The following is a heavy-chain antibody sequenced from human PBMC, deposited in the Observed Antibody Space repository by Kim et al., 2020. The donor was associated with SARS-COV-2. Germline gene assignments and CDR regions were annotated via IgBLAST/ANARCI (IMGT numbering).Heavy chain of an antibody. J-gene: IGHJ4*02. CDR3: ARDQDYYGSGSYQD. CDR1: GGSFSGYY. CDR2: INHSGST. Sequence: SETLSLTCAVYGGSFSGYYWSWIRQPPGKGLEWIGEINHSGSTNYNPSLKSRVTISVDTSKNQFSLKLSSVTAADTAVYYCARDQDYYGSGSYQDWGQGTLVTVSS. D-gene: IGHD3-10*01. V-gene: IGHV4-34*01.